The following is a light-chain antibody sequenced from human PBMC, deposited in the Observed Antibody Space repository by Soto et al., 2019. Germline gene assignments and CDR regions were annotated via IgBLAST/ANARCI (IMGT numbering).Light chain of an antibody. CDR2: GAS. CDR1: QGLNRN. Sequence: ETVLTQSPATLSVSPGETATLSCTTSQGLNRNLAWYQQKLGQAPRVLIYGASTRAAGIPARFSGSGSRTEFILTISSLQSEDFAVYYCHEYNTWPWTFGQGTKVEIK. V-gene: IGKV3-15*01. J-gene: IGKJ1*01. CDR3: HEYNTWPWT.